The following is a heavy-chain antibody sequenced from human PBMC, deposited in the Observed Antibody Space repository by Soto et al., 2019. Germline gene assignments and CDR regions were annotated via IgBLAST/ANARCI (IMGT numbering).Heavy chain of an antibody. Sequence: GGSLRLSCAASGFTFDDYAMHWVRQAPGRGLEWVSGISWNSGSIGYADSVKGRFTISRDNAKNQVVLTMTNMDPVDTATYYCAHRPRGYAYYFDYWGQGALVTVSS. J-gene: IGHJ4*02. CDR2: ISWNSGSI. D-gene: IGHD5-12*01. V-gene: IGHV3-9*01. CDR1: GFTFDDYA. CDR3: AHRPRGYAYYFDY.